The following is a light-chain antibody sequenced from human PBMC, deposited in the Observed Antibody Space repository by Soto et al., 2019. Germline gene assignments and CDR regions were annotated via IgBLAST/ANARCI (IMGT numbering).Light chain of an antibody. CDR2: DVT. CDR3: CSYAGSSLWV. V-gene: IGLV2-11*01. CDR1: SSDVGAYNY. Sequence: QSALTQPRSVSGSPGQSVTISCTGTSSDVGAYNYVSWYQHHPGKAPKLVIYDVTKRPSGVPVRFAGSKSGNTASLTISGLQGDDEADYYCCSYAGSSLWVFGGGTKLTVL. J-gene: IGLJ3*02.